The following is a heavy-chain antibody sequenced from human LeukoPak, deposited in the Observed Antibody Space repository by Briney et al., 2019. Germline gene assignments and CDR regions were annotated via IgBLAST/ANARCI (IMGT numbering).Heavy chain of an antibody. J-gene: IGHJ4*02. V-gene: IGHV3-30*02. CDR3: ARDRDNVAGTRGYFDY. D-gene: IGHD6-19*01. CDR1: GFTFSSYG. CDR2: IRYDGSNK. Sequence: GGSLRLSCAASGFTFSSYGMHWVRQAPGKGLEWVAFIRYDGSNKYYADSVKGRSTISRDNSKNTLYLQMNSLRAEDTAVYYCARDRDNVAGTRGYFDYWGQGTLVTVSS.